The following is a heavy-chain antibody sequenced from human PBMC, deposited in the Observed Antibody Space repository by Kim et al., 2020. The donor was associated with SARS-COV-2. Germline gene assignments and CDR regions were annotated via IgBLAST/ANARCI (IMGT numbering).Heavy chain of an antibody. CDR3: AKAVHRVVPAANPL. J-gene: IGHJ4*02. V-gene: IGHV3-23*01. Sequence: DSVRGRFTISRDNSKNTLYLQMNSLGAEDTAVYYCAKAVHRVVPAANPLWGQGTLVTVSS. D-gene: IGHD2-2*01.